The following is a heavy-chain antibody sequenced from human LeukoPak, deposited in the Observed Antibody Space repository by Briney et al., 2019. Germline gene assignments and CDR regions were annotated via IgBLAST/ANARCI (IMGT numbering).Heavy chain of an antibody. J-gene: IGHJ5*02. CDR1: GGSIDSNY. CDR3: ARDFCGGDCQTFDP. CDR2: VYYSGST. Sequence: SETLSLTCIVSGGSIDSNYWSWIRQPPGKGLEWIGHVYYSGSTNYNPSLKSRVTMSVDSSKNQFSLKLSSVTAADTAVYYCARDFCGGDCQTFDPWGQGTLVTVSS. V-gene: IGHV4-59*01. D-gene: IGHD2-21*01.